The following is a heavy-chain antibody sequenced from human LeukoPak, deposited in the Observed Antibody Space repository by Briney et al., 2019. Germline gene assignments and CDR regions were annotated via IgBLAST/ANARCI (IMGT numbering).Heavy chain of an antibody. CDR3: ASPYDSSGYYYYYGMDV. D-gene: IGHD3-22*01. CDR2: ISYDGSNK. Sequence: GGSLRLSCSASGFTFSTYGMHWVRQAPGKGLEWVAVISYDGSNKYYADSVKGRFTISRDNSKNTLYLQMNSLRAEDTAVYYCASPYDSSGYYYYYGMDVWGQGTTVTVSS. V-gene: IGHV3-30*19. J-gene: IGHJ6*02. CDR1: GFTFSTYG.